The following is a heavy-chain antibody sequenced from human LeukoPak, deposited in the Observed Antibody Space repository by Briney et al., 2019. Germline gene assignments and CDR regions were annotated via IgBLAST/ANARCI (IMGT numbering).Heavy chain of an antibody. J-gene: IGHJ4*02. CDR3: ARLSRDGYNSLDY. D-gene: IGHD5-24*01. V-gene: IGHV1-69*04. Sequence: GASVKVSCKASGGTFSSYAISWVRQAPGQGLEWMGRIIPILGIANYAQKFQGRVTITADKSTSTAYMELSSLRSEDTAVYYCARLSRDGYNSLDYWGQGTLVTVSS. CDR1: GGTFSSYA. CDR2: IIPILGIA.